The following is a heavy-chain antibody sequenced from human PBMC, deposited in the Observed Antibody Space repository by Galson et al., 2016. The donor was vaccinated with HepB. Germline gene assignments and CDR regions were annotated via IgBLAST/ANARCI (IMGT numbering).Heavy chain of an antibody. V-gene: IGHV1-69*13. Sequence: SVKVSCKAPGGTFSSYTINWLRQAPGQGLEWVGGIIPISESANITRKFQGRVTITADESTRTAYMELRNLRSGDTAIYYCAREAKVPTPLPDRDYFDDWGQGTLITVSS. J-gene: IGHJ4*02. D-gene: IGHD1-14*01. CDR1: GGTFSSYT. CDR3: AREAKVPTPLPDRDYFDD. CDR2: IIPISESA.